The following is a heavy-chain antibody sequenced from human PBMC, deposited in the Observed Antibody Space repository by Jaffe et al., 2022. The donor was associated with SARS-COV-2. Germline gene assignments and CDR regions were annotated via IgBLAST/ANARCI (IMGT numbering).Heavy chain of an antibody. J-gene: IGHJ3*02. CDR2: INHSGST. CDR1: GGSFSGYY. D-gene: IGHD6-19*01. Sequence: QVQLQQWGAGLLKPSETLSLTCAVYGGSFSGYYWSWIRQPPGKGLEWIGEINHSGSTNYNPSLKSRVTISVDTSKNQFSLKLSSVTAADTAVYYCARGFSGWHVAFDIWGQGTMVTVSS. CDR3: ARGFSGWHVAFDI. V-gene: IGHV4-34*01.